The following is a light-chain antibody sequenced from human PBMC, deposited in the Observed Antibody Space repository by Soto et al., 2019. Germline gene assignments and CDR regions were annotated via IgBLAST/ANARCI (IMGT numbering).Light chain of an antibody. CDR3: SSSEGSSNV. V-gene: IGLV2-8*01. CDR2: EVN. Sequence: QSALTQPASASGSPGRSVAISCTGTSSDVGGYNYVSWYQQHPGKAPKLMIYEVNKRPSGVPDRFSGSKSGNTASLTVSGHQAEDEAYYYCSSSEGSSNVFGTGTKVTVL. J-gene: IGLJ1*01. CDR1: SSDVGGYNY.